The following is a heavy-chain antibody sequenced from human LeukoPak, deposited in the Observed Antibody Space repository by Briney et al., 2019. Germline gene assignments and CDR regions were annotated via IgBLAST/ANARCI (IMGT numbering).Heavy chain of an antibody. D-gene: IGHD5-24*01. CDR2: INPSGGST. J-gene: IGHJ4*02. CDR3: ARGRDNRWEIDY. V-gene: IGHV1-46*04. CDR1: GYTFTIYY. Sequence: ASVKLSCKASGYTFTIYYMHWVRQAPGQGLEWMGIINPSGGSTSYAQKLQGRVTMTRDTSTSTAYMELSSLRSEDTGVYYCARGRDNRWEIDYWGQGTLVTVSS.